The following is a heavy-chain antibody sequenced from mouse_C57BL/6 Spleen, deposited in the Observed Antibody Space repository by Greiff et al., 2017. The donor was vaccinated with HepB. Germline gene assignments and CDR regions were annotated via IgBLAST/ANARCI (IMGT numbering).Heavy chain of an antibody. D-gene: IGHD2-1*01. V-gene: IGHV5-4*01. CDR3: ARDGNFAY. Sequence: EVQWVESGGGLVKPGGSLKLSCAASGFTFSSYAMSWVRQTPEKRLEWVATISDGGSYTYYPDNVKGRFTISRDNAKNNLYLQMSHLKSEDTAMYYCARDGNFAYWGQGTLVTVSA. CDR1: GFTFSSYA. CDR2: ISDGGSYT. J-gene: IGHJ3*01.